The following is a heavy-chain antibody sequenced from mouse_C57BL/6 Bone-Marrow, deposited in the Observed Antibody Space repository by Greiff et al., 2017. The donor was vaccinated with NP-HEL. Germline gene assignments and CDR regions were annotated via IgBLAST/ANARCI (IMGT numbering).Heavy chain of an antibody. Sequence: QVHVKQSGAELVKPGASVKLSCKASGYTFTEYTIHWVKQRSGQGLEWIGWFYPGSGSIKYNEKFKDKATLTADKSSSTVYMDLSILTSEDSAVYFCARHGDYFGSSYGYFDVWGTGTTVTVSS. J-gene: IGHJ1*03. CDR2: FYPGSGSI. D-gene: IGHD1-1*01. CDR1: GYTFTEYT. V-gene: IGHV1-62-2*01. CDR3: ARHGDYFGSSYGYFDV.